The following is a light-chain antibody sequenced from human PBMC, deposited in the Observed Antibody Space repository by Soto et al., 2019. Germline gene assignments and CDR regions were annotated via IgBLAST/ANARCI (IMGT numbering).Light chain of an antibody. V-gene: IGLV2-23*02. J-gene: IGLJ3*02. Sequence: QSALTQPASVSGSPGQSITNSCTGTSSDVGIYNLVSWYQQHPAKGLKLMIHEVSKRPSGASNRFSGSKSGNTASLTISGLQAEDEADYYCCSYAGSGTLVFGGGTKLTVL. CDR1: SSDVGIYNL. CDR2: EVS. CDR3: CSYAGSGTLV.